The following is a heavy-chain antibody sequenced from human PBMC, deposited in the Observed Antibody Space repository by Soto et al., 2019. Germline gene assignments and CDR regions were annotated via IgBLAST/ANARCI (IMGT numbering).Heavy chain of an antibody. D-gene: IGHD6-25*01. CDR2: IIPIFGTA. V-gene: IGHV1-69*13. CDR1: GGTFSSYA. Sequence: GASVKVSCKASGGTFSSYAISWVRQAPGQGLEWMGGIIPIFGTANYAQKFQGRVTITADESTSTAYMELSSLRSEDTAVYYCARGFNPSKREFDPWGQGTLVTVSS. J-gene: IGHJ5*02. CDR3: ARGFNPSKREFDP.